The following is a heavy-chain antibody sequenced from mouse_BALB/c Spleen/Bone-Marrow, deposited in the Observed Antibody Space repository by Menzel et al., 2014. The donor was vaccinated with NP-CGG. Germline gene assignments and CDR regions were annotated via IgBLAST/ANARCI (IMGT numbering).Heavy chain of an antibody. V-gene: IGHV5-6-4*01. CDR2: ISSVGIYT. D-gene: IGHD2-3*01. Sequence: EVKVVESGGGLVKPGGSPKLSCAASGFTFSSYTMSWVRQTPEKRLEWVATISSVGIYTYYPDSVKGRFTTSRDNAKNTLYLQMSSLKSEDTAMYYCTRDLYDGYSYYAMDYWGQGTSVTVSS. CDR1: GFTFSSYT. J-gene: IGHJ4*01. CDR3: TRDLYDGYSYYAMDY.